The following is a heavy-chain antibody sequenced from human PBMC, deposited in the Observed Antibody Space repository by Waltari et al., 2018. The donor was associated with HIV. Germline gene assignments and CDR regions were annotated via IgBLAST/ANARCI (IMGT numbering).Heavy chain of an antibody. CDR3: SIVVVPAAAGYYGSGSYYNQVDY. V-gene: IGHV4-34*01. Sequence: QVQLQQWGAGLLKPSETLSLTCAVYGGSFSGYYWSWIRQPPGKALEGIGEINHSGSTNYNPSLKSRVTISVDTSKNQFSLKLSSVTAADTAVYYCSIVVVPAAAGYYGSGSYYNQVDYWGQGTLVTVSS. D-gene: IGHD3-10*01. CDR2: INHSGST. CDR1: GGSFSGYY. J-gene: IGHJ4*02.